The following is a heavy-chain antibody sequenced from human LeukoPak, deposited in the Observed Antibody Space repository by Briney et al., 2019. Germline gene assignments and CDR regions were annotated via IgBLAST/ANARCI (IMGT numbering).Heavy chain of an antibody. Sequence: GGSLRLSCVGALGSHWMGWVRQAPGKGLEWVANIKEDGSQKYYMDSVKGRFTISRDNAKSSLFLQMNNLRVEDTAVYYCTRDQTWGQGTLVTVSS. CDR2: IKEDGSQK. J-gene: IGHJ4*02. CDR1: LGSHW. CDR3: TRDQT. V-gene: IGHV3-7*01.